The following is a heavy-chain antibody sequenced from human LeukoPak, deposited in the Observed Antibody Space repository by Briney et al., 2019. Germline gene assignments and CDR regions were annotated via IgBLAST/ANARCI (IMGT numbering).Heavy chain of an antibody. D-gene: IGHD3-16*02. CDR1: GYTFTGYY. V-gene: IGHV1-2*02. Sequence: ASVKVSCKASGYTFTGYYMHWVRQAPGQGLEWMGWINPNSGGTNYAQKFQGRVTMTRDTSISTAYMELSRLRSDDTAVYYCAITQRLRLGESSLLAWGQGTLVTVSS. CDR3: AITQRLRLGESSLLA. J-gene: IGHJ5*02. CDR2: INPNSGGT.